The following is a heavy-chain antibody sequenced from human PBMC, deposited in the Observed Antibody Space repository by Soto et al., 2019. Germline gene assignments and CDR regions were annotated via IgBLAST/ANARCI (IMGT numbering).Heavy chain of an antibody. D-gene: IGHD3-9*01. CDR2: IIPIFGTA. CDR1: GGTFSSYA. V-gene: IGHV1-69*13. J-gene: IGHJ4*02. Sequence: ASVKVSCKASGGTFSSYAISWVQQAPGQGLEWMGGIIPIFGTANYAQNFQGRVTITADESTSTAYMELSSLRSEDTAVYYCVLIGRYDILTGSDFDYRGQGTLVTVSS. CDR3: VLIGRYDILTGSDFDY.